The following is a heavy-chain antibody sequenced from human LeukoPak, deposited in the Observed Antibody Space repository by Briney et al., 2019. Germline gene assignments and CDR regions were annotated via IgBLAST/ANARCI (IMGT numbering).Heavy chain of an antibody. CDR3: ARDTVDQNWFDP. CDR1: GGSISSGGYY. J-gene: IGHJ5*02. V-gene: IGHV4-31*03. Sequence: SETLSLTCTVSGGSISSGGYYWSWIRQHPGKGLEWIGYIYYSGSTYYNPSLKSRVTISVDASKNQFSLKLSSVTAADTAVYYCARDTVDQNWFDPWGQGTLVTVSS. D-gene: IGHD4-23*01. CDR2: IYYSGST.